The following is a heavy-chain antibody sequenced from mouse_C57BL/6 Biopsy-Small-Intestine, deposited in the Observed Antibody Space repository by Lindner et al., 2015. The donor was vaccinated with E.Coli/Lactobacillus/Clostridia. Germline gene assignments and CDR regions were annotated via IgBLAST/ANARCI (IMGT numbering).Heavy chain of an antibody. Sequence: VQLQESGAELVRPGASVKLSCTASGFNIKDDYIHWVKQRPEQGLEWIGRIDPANGNTKYAPKFQDKATITADTSSNIVYLQLSSLTSEDAAVYYCARDDGNPYYYVLDCWGQGTSVTVSS. CDR3: ARDDGNPYYYVLDC. CDR1: GFNIKDDY. D-gene: IGHD2-1*01. V-gene: IGHV14-3*01. CDR2: IDPANGNT. J-gene: IGHJ4*01.